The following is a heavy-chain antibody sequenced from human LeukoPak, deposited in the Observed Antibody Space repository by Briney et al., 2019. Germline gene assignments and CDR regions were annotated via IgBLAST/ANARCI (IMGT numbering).Heavy chain of an antibody. CDR3: ARLNQDHYHILTGYYQRKYYFDY. J-gene: IGHJ4*02. CDR2: LAQGGSP. Sequence: LGTLSVTPVVSGYSTSSGKSWGWTPQPPGKGLDGTGILAQGGSPYYNPSLKSRITISVDTSKNQFSLKLSSVTAADTAVYYCARLNQDHYHILTGYYQRKYYFDYWGQGTLVTVSS. V-gene: IGHV4-38-2*01. D-gene: IGHD3-9*01. CDR1: GYSTSSGKS.